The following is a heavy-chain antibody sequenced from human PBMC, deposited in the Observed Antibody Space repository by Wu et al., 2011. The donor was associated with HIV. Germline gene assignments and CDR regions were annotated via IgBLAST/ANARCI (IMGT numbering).Heavy chain of an antibody. J-gene: IGHJ4*02. CDR2: IIPIFGTA. CDR1: GGTFSSYA. V-gene: IGHV1-69*06. D-gene: IGHD3-10*01. CDR3: ARVREWFGEFTAFDY. Sequence: QVQLVQSGAEVKKPGSSVKVSCKASGGTFSSYAISWVRQAPGQGLEWMGGIIPIFGTANYAQKFQGRVTITADKSTSTAYMELSSLTSEDTAVFYCARVREWFGEFTAFDYVGPGNPGHRLL.